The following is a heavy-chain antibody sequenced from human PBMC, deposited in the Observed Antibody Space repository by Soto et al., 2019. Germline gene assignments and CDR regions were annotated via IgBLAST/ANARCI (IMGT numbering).Heavy chain of an antibody. CDR2: ISGSGGST. CDR3: AKDASSGITSFDL. Sequence: LRLSCAASGFTFSSYAMIWVRQAPGKGLEWVSTISGSGGSTYYADSVKGRFTISRDNSKNTLYLQMNSLRAEDTALYYCAKDASSGITSFDLWGRGTLVTVSS. D-gene: IGHD3-3*01. CDR1: GFTFSSYA. V-gene: IGHV3-23*01. J-gene: IGHJ2*01.